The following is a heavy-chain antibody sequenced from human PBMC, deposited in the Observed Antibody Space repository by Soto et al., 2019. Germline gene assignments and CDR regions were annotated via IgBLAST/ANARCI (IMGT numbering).Heavy chain of an antibody. V-gene: IGHV3-33*01. CDR1: GVTIISYG. CDR2: IWYDGSNK. D-gene: IGHD2-15*01. J-gene: IGHJ6*02. CDR3: AREPERWFYYYYGMDV. Sequence: LSSAAAGVTIISYGMRWVRQAPGKGLEWVAVIWYDGSNKYYADSVKGRFTISRDNSKNTLYLQMNSLRAEDTAVYYCAREPERWFYYYYGMDVWGQGTTVTVSS.